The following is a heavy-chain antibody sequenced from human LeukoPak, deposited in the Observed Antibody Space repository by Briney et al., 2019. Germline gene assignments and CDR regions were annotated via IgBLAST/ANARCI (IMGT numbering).Heavy chain of an antibody. CDR3: AKDPGKFWSGHDY. J-gene: IGHJ4*02. CDR1: GLTFSSHW. V-gene: IGHV3-74*01. Sequence: PGGSLRLSCAASGLTFSSHWMHWVRQAPGKGLVWVSRITNDGSSTTYADSVKGRSTISRDNAKNMLYLQVNSLRVEDTAVYYCAKDPGKFWSGHDYWGQGTLVTVSS. CDR2: ITNDGSST. D-gene: IGHD3-3*01.